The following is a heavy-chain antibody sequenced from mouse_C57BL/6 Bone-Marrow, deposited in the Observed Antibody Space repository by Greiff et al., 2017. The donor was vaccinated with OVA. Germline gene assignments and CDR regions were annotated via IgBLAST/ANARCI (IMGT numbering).Heavy chain of an antibody. CDR1: GFTFSSYA. J-gene: IGHJ2*01. Sequence: EVKVEESGGGLVKPGGSLKLSCAASGFTFSSYAMSWVRQTPEKRLEWVATISDGGSYTYYPDNVKGRFTISRDNAKNNLYLQMSHLKSEDTAMYYCARDHGTGLDYWGQGTTLTVSS. V-gene: IGHV5-4*01. CDR2: ISDGGSYT. D-gene: IGHD4-1*01. CDR3: ARDHGTGLDY.